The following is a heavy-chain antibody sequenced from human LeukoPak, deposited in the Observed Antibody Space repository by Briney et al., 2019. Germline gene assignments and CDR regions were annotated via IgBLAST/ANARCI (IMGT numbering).Heavy chain of an antibody. V-gene: IGHV3-23*01. D-gene: IGHD7-27*01. CDR2: ISSSGGST. Sequence: GGSLRLSCAASGFTFSSYAMSWVRQAPGKGLEWVSAISSSGGSTYYADSVKGRFTISRDNSKNTLYLQMNSLRAEDTAVYYCAKDRALGDAFDIWGQGTMVTVSS. CDR1: GFTFSSYA. J-gene: IGHJ3*02. CDR3: AKDRALGDAFDI.